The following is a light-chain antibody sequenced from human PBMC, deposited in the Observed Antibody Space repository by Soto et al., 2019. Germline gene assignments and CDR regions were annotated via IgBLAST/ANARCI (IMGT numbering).Light chain of an antibody. CDR1: QNINSN. J-gene: IGKJ1*01. CDR2: GSS. CDR3: QQYSNWPQT. Sequence: EIVMTKSPATLSVSPWERATLSCRASQNINSNLAWYQQKPGQAPRLLISGSSTRATGIPARGSGSGSGTECTLTISSLQSADFVVYYCQQYSNWPQTFGQGTKVDI. V-gene: IGKV3-15*01.